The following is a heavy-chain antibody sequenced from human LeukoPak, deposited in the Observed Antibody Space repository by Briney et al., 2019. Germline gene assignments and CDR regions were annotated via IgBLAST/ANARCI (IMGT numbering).Heavy chain of an antibody. CDR2: IYYSGST. Sequence: SETLSLTCTVSGGSISSYYWSWIRQPPGKGLEWIGYIYYSGSTNYNPSLKSRVTILVDTSKNQYSLKLSSVTAADTAVDYCAKDARSRSTSLPLYYYYMDVWGKGTTVTVSS. J-gene: IGHJ6*03. V-gene: IGHV4-59*01. CDR1: GGSISSYY. CDR3: AKDARSRSTSLPLYYYYMDV. D-gene: IGHD2-2*01.